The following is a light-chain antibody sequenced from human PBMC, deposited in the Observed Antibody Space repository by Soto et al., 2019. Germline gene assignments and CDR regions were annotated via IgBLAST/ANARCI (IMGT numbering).Light chain of an antibody. J-gene: IGLJ3*02. Sequence: QAVVTQPPSVSGAPGQRVTISCTGSSSNIGAGYHVHWYQQIPGTAPKLLIYGNIIRPSGVPDRFSGSKSGTSVSLAITGLRTEDEADYYCQSYDNGLSAEVFGGGTKLTVL. CDR2: GNI. CDR3: QSYDNGLSAEV. V-gene: IGLV1-40*01. CDR1: SSNIGAGYH.